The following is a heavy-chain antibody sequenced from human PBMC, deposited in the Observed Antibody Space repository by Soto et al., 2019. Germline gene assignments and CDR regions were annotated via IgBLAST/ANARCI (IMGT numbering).Heavy chain of an antibody. CDR1: GFTFSSYS. J-gene: IGHJ4*02. CDR2: ISSSSSTI. V-gene: IGHV3-48*01. Sequence: GSLRLSCAASGFTFSSYSMNWVRPAPGKGLEWVSYISSSSSTIYYADSVKGRFTISRDNAKNSLYLQMNSLRAEDTAVYYCARDMRYSGYDIFLFDYWGQGTLVTVSS. CDR3: ARDMRYSGYDIFLFDY. D-gene: IGHD5-12*01.